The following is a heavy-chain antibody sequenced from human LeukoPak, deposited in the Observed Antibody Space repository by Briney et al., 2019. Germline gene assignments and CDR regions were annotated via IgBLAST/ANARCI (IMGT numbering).Heavy chain of an antibody. D-gene: IGHD3-22*01. CDR3: AKGGRTITMIVVSYFDY. CDR1: GFTFSTYA. Sequence: GGSLRLSCTASGFTFSTYAMTWVRQAPGKGLEWVSVISHGGDSAWYADSVKGRFTISRDNSKNTLYLQMNSLRAEDTAVYYCAKGGRTITMIVVSYFDYWGQGTLVTVSS. V-gene: IGHV3-23*01. J-gene: IGHJ4*02. CDR2: ISHGGDSA.